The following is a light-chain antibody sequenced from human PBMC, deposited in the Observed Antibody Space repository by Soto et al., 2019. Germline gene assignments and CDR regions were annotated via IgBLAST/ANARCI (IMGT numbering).Light chain of an antibody. CDR1: QTISTD. Sequence: EVVMTQSPATVSVFPGEGVTLSCRASQTISTDLAWYQQKPGQAPRLLIYGASTRATGVPDRFSGGGSGTEFTLTISRPQSEDFAFYYCQQNNKWPPVTFGGGTKVEIK. V-gene: IGKV3-15*01. CDR3: QQNNKWPPVT. J-gene: IGKJ4*01. CDR2: GAS.